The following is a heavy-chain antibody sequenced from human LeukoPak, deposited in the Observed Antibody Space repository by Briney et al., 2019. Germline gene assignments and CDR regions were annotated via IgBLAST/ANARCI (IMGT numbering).Heavy chain of an antibody. CDR1: GGSISSSNW. CDR2: IYHSGST. V-gene: IGHV4-4*02. Sequence: SETLSLTCAVSGGSISSSNWWSWVRQPPGKGLEWIGEIYHSGSTNYNPSLKSRVTISVDKSKNQFSLKLSSVTAADTAVYYCARTYYYDTSGYEGWGQGTLVTVSS. CDR3: ARTYYYDTSGYEG. J-gene: IGHJ4*02. D-gene: IGHD3-22*01.